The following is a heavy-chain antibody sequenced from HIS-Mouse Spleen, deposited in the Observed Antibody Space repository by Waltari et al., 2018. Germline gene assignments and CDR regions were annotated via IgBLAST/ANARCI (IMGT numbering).Heavy chain of an antibody. V-gene: IGHV4-39*07. D-gene: IGHD6-13*01. J-gene: IGHJ2*01. CDR3: AREIPYSSSWYDWYFDL. Sequence: QLQLQESGPGLVKPSETLSLTCTVSGGSISSSSYYWGWIRQPPGKGLEWIGSIDYSGPTSSNPSLKSRVTRSVDTSKNQFSLKLSSVTAADTAVYYCAREIPYSSSWYDWYFDLWGRGTLVTVSS. CDR2: IDYSGPT. CDR1: GGSISSSSYY.